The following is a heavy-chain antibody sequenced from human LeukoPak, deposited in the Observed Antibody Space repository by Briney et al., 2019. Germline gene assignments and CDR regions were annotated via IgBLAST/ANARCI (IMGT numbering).Heavy chain of an antibody. Sequence: PSQTLSLTSTVSGGSITSGSYYCRWIRHPAGKGLEWLGRIYTSGSTNYNPSLKSRVTISVDTSKNQFSLKLSSLTAADTAVYYCAREASGYDYGYYYYYGMDVWGQGTTVTVSS. D-gene: IGHD5-12*01. CDR1: GGSITSGSYY. V-gene: IGHV4-61*02. CDR2: IYTSGST. CDR3: AREASGYDYGYYYYYGMDV. J-gene: IGHJ6*02.